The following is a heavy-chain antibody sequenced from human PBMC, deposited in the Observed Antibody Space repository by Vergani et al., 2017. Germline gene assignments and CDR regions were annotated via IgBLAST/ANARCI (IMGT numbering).Heavy chain of an antibody. V-gene: IGHV4-34*01. J-gene: IGHJ6*02. CDR1: GGSFTSYH. D-gene: IGHD4-11*01. CDR2: IDHTGRP. Sequence: QVHLQQWGGGLLKPSETLSLTCVVNGGSFTSYHWTWIRQSPGEGLEWVGDIDHTGRPDYNPSLKSRLTISVDKSRNQFSLTLNSVTATDTAIYFCARVNTETNGHLYYYYDMDVWGQGTAVTVS. CDR3: ARVNTETNGHLYYYYDMDV.